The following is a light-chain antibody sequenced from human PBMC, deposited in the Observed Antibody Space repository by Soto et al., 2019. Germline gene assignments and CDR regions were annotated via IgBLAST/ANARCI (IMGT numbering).Light chain of an antibody. Sequence: DIQMTQSPSSLSASVGDRVTITCRASQSISSYLNWYQQKPGKAPKLLIYAASRLQSGVPSRFSGSGSGTDFTLTISSLQPEDFATYYCQPSYSTPRPFGQGTQLDIQ. CDR3: QPSYSTPRP. J-gene: IGKJ1*01. CDR2: AAS. CDR1: QSISSY. V-gene: IGKV1-39*01.